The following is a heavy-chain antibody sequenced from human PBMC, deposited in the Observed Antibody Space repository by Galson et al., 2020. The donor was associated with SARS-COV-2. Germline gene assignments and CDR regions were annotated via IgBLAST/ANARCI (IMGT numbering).Heavy chain of an antibody. J-gene: IGHJ1*01. CDR3: ARAPYSSSSGYFHL. CDR2: IIPILCIA. CDR1: GCTLSSYA. Sequence: SVTDSCKASGCTLSSYAISWVRQAPGQGLAWMGGIIPILCIANYAQKFQGRVTITPDKSTSTAYMGLSSLRSEDTAVYYCARAPYSSSSGYFHLWGQGTLVTVSS. V-gene: IGHV1-69*10. D-gene: IGHD6-6*01.